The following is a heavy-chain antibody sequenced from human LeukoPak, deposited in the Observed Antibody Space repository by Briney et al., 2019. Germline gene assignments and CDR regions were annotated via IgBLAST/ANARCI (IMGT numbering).Heavy chain of an antibody. V-gene: IGHV4-61*02. CDR1: GGSISSGSYY. CDR3: ARGPVAGTWDY. Sequence: SETLSLTCTVSGGSISSGSYYWSWIRQPAGKGLEWIGRIYTSGSTNYNPSLKSRVTILVDTSKNQFSLKLSSVTAADTAVYYCARGPVAGTWDYWGQGTLVTVSS. CDR2: IYTSGST. J-gene: IGHJ4*02. D-gene: IGHD6-19*01.